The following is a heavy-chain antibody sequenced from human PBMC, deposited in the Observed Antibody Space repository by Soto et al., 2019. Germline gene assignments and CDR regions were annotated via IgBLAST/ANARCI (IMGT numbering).Heavy chain of an antibody. V-gene: IGHV3-23*01. CDR3: ARDGNYYGSGSYWGWFDP. CDR2: ISGSGGST. J-gene: IGHJ5*02. CDR1: GFTFSSYA. Sequence: EVQLLESGGGLVQPGGSLRLSCAASGFTFSSYAMSWVRQAPGKGLEWVSAISGSGGSTYYADSVKGRFTISRDNSKNTLYLQMNSLRAEDTAVYYCARDGNYYGSGSYWGWFDPWGQGTLVTVSS. D-gene: IGHD3-10*01.